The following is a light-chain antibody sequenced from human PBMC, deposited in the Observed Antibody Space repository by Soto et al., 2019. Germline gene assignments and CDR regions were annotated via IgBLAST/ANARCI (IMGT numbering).Light chain of an antibody. CDR3: QQYNNWLRT. CDR1: QSVSSN. V-gene: IGKV3-15*01. J-gene: IGKJ1*01. CDR2: GAS. Sequence: EIVMTQSPATLSVSPGERATISCRASQSVSSNLAWYQQKPGQAPRLLIYGASTRATGIPARFSGSVSGTEFTLTISSLQSEDFVFYYCQQYNNWLRTFGQGTKVEIK.